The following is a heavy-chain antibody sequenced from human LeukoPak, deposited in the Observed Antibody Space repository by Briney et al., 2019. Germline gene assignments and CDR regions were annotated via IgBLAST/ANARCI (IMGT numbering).Heavy chain of an antibody. V-gene: IGHV3-21*01. Sequence: GGSLRLSCAASGFAVSNTYMNWVRQAPGKGLEWVSSISSSSSYIYYADSVKGRFTISRDNAKNSLYLQMNSPRAEDTAVYYCARDTPGPGDYYYYGMDVWGQGTTVTVSS. CDR2: ISSSSSYI. J-gene: IGHJ6*02. CDR1: GFAVSNTY. CDR3: ARDTPGPGDYYYYGMDV.